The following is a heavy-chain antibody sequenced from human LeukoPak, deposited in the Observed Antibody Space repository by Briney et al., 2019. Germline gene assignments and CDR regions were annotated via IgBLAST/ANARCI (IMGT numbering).Heavy chain of an antibody. CDR2: INPNSGGT. V-gene: IGHV1-2*02. Sequence: ASVKVSYKASGYTFTGYYMHWVRQAPGQGLEWMGWINPNSGGTNYAQKFQGRVTMTRDTSISTAYMELSRLRSDDTAVYYCARVPLYCSSTSCLLYNWFDPWGQGTLVTVSS. CDR3: ARVPLYCSSTSCLLYNWFDP. J-gene: IGHJ5*02. D-gene: IGHD2-2*01. CDR1: GYTFTGYY.